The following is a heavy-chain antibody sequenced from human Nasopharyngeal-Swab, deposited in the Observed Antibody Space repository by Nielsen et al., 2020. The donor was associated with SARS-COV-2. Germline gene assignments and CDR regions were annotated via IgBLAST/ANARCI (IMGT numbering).Heavy chain of an antibody. J-gene: IGHJ6*02. CDR3: ARSYGMDV. V-gene: IGHV3-13*01. CDR2: IGTAGDT. CDR1: GFTFGTYD. Sequence: GESLKISCAASGFTFGTYDMHWVRQLKGKGLEWVSAIGTAGDTYYPGSVKGRFTISRENAKNSLYLQMNSLRAGDTAVYYCARSYGMDVWGQGTTVTVSS.